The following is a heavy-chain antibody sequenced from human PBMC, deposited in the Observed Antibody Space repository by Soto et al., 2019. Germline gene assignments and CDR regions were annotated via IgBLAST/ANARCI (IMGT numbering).Heavy chain of an antibody. Sequence: SVKVSCKASGGTFSSYTISWVRQAPGQGLEWMGRIIPILGIANYAQKFQGRVTITADKSTSTAYMELSSLRSEDTAVYYCASRILTGYYTTWFDPWGQGTLVTVSS. V-gene: IGHV1-69*02. CDR1: GGTFSSYT. CDR2: IIPILGIA. J-gene: IGHJ5*02. D-gene: IGHD3-9*01. CDR3: ASRILTGYYTTWFDP.